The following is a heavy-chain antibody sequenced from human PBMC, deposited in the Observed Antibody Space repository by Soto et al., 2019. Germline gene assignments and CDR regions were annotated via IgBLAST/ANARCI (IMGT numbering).Heavy chain of an antibody. CDR1: GGSISSYY. CDR2: IYYSGST. D-gene: IGHD3-22*01. V-gene: IGHV4-59*01. J-gene: IGHJ1*01. CDR3: ARGLGENYYDSSGYYPFQH. Sequence: SETLSLTCTVSGGSISSYYWSWIRQPPGKGLEWIGYIYYSGSTNYNPSLKSRVTISVDTSKNQFSLKLSSVTAADTAVYYCARGLGENYYDSSGYYPFQHWGQGTLVTXSS.